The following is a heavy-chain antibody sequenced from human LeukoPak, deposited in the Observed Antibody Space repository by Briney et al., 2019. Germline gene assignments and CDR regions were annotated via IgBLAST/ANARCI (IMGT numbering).Heavy chain of an antibody. V-gene: IGHV3-30-3*01. CDR2: ISYDGSNK. CDR1: GFTFSSYA. J-gene: IGHJ3*02. Sequence: GRSLRLSCAASGFTFSSYAMHWVRQAPGKGLEWVAVISYDGSNKYYADSVKGRFTISRDNSKNTLYLQMNSLRAEDTAVYYCARGARDGYEPDAFDIWGQGTMVTVSS. CDR3: ARGARDGYEPDAFDI. D-gene: IGHD5-24*01.